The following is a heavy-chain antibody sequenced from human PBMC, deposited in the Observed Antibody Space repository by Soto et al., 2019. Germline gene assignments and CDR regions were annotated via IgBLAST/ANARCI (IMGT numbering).Heavy chain of an antibody. Sequence: GESLKISCKGSGYSFTSYWISWVRQMPGKGLEWMGRIDPSDSYTNYSPSFQGHVTISADKSISTAYLQWSSLKASDTATYYCASRVSYDILTGYYKDYYYYGMDVWGQRTTVTVSS. V-gene: IGHV5-10-1*01. D-gene: IGHD3-9*01. CDR1: GYSFTSYW. CDR2: IDPSDSYT. J-gene: IGHJ6*02. CDR3: ASRVSYDILTGYYKDYYYYGMDV.